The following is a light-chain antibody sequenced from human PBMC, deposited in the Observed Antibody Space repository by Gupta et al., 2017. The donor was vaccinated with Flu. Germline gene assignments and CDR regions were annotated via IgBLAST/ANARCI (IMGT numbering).Light chain of an antibody. J-gene: IGLJ3*02. CDR3: VLYLGLGISM. CDR2: NTN. V-gene: IGLV8-61*01. Sequence: QTAVTPESSLSVSPGGTVTITFGFNSGSVSSDHHPSWYQQVPGQPPRTLIYNTNTRASGVSDRFSGTTLGNKAALVITGAQAEDECDYFCVLYLGLGISMLGGGTRLTVL. CDR1: SGSVSSDHH.